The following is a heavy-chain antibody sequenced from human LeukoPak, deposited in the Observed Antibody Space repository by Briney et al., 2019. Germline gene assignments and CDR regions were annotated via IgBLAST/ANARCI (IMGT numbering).Heavy chain of an antibody. V-gene: IGHV1-69*04. J-gene: IGHJ4*02. Sequence: PGGSLRLSCAASGFTFSSYAMSWVRQAPGKGLEWMGRIIPILGIANYAQKFQGRVTITADKSTSTAYMELSSLRSEDTAVYYCAREALSSGIASAVGDYWGQGTLVTVSS. D-gene: IGHD6-13*01. CDR2: IIPILGIA. CDR1: GFTFSSYA. CDR3: AREALSSGIASAVGDY.